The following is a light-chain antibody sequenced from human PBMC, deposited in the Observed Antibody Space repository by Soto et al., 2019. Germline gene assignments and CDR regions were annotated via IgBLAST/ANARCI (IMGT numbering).Light chain of an antibody. Sequence: EIVLTQSPGTLSLSPGERATLSCRASQSVSGSFLAWYQRKPGQPPRLLIYGASSRATGIPDRFSGSGSGTEFTITISRLEPEDFAVYYCQQYDRSPQTFGQGTKVEIK. J-gene: IGKJ1*01. CDR3: QQYDRSPQT. CDR2: GAS. V-gene: IGKV3-20*01. CDR1: QSVSGSF.